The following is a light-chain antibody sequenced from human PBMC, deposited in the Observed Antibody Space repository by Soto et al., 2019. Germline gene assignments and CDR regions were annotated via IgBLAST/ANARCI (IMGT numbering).Light chain of an antibody. CDR3: QQYGDSPRT. V-gene: IGKV3D-20*01. Sequence: EIVMTQYPDTLSVSPGERATLSCRAGQRISSNYLAWYQQKPGRAPRLLIYDSSNRATGISDRFSGSASGTDFTLTISRLEPEDFAVYYCQQYGDSPRTFGQGTRLEIK. CDR1: QRISSNY. CDR2: DSS. J-gene: IGKJ5*01.